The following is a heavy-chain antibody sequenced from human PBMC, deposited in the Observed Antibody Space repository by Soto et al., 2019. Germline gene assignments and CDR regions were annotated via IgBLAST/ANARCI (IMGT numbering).Heavy chain of an antibody. CDR2: IKRDGSEK. V-gene: IGHV3-7*01. CDR1: GFTFSSYW. J-gene: IGHJ4*02. D-gene: IGHD6-13*01. Sequence: GGSLRLSCAASGFTFSSYWMSWVRQAPGKGLEWVANIKRDGSEKYYVDSVKGRFTISRDNAKNSLYLQMNSLRAEDTAVYYCARVIGSGYSSSWYFDYWGQGTLVTVSS. CDR3: ARVIGSGYSSSWYFDY.